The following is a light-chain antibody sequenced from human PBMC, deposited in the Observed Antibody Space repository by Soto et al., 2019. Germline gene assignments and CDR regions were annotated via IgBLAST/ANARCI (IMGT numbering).Light chain of an antibody. CDR3: QQYKNWPLT. CDR1: QSVSSN. CDR2: GAS. Sequence: EIVMTQSPATLSVSPGGRATLSCRASQSVSSNFAWYQQKPGQAPRLLVYGASTRATGIPARFSGSGSQTEFTLTISTLQSEDFAVYSCQQYKNWPLTFGGGTKVQIK. V-gene: IGKV3-15*01. J-gene: IGKJ4*01.